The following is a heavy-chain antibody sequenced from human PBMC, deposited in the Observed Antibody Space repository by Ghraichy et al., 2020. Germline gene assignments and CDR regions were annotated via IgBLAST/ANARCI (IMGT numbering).Heavy chain of an antibody. CDR3: ATSLGVGADKRRYYYYYYGMDV. Sequence: ASVKVSCKASGYTFTGYYMHWVRQAPGQGLEWMGWINPNSGGTNYAQKFQGWVTMTRDTSISTAYMELSRLRSDDTAVYYCATSLGVGADKRRYYYYYYGMDVWGQGTTVTVSS. D-gene: IGHD2-15*01. V-gene: IGHV1-2*04. CDR2: INPNSGGT. J-gene: IGHJ6*02. CDR1: GYTFTGYY.